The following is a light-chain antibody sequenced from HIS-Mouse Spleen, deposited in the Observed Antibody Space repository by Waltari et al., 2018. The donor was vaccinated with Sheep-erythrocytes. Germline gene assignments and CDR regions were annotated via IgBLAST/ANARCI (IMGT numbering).Light chain of an antibody. V-gene: IGKV2-30*02. Sequence: DVVMTQSPLSLPVTLGQPASISCRSSQSLVHSDGNTYLNWFQQRPGQSPRRLIYKVSNRDSGVPDRFSGSGSGTDFTLKISRVEAEAVGVYYCMQGTHWPPYTFGQGTKLEIK. J-gene: IGKJ2*01. CDR2: KVS. CDR3: MQGTHWPPYT. CDR1: QSLVHSDGNTY.